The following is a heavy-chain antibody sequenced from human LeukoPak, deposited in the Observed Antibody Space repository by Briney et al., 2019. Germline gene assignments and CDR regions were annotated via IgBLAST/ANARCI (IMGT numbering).Heavy chain of an antibody. CDR1: GYTFTNYY. CDR2: INPNSGST. Sequence: ASVKVSCKASGYTFTNYYIHLVRQPPGQGPEWMGIINPNSGSTNYAQKFQDRLTMTRNTSTSTVYMELSRLRSEDTAVYYCATYPPYYYDCCYYFDYWGQGTLVTVSS. J-gene: IGHJ4*02. D-gene: IGHD3-22*01. V-gene: IGHV1-46*01. CDR3: ATYPPYYYDCCYYFDY.